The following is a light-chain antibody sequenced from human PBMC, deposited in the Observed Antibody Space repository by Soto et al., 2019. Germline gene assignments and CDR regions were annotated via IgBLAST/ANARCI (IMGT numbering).Light chain of an antibody. J-gene: IGKJ1*01. CDR1: HYVSSW. CDR3: QQYDNYPRT. Sequence: DIQVTQSPTTLSASVGDSVTITCRTSHYVSSWLAWYQHKLGKAPKLLIYKASTLESGAPARFSGSGTGTEFALPINSLQADDFATYYCQQYDNYPRTFGQGTKV. CDR2: KAS. V-gene: IGKV1-5*03.